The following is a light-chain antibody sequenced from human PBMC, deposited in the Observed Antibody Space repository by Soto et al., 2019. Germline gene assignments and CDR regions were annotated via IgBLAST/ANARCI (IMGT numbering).Light chain of an antibody. Sequence: DIQMTQSPSTLSASVGDRVTITCRAXXXXXXXLAWYQQKPGKAPKLLIYKASSLEGGVPSRFGGSGSGTLFNITXSSLHPDDFATYYCQQYNTYPLTFGGGTTVDIK. J-gene: IGKJ4*01. V-gene: IGKV1-5*03. CDR2: KAS. CDR1: XXXXXX. CDR3: QQYNTYPLT.